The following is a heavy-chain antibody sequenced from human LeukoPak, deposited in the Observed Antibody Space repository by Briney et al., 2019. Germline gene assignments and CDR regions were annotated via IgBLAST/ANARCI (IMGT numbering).Heavy chain of an antibody. CDR3: ARDDYPPT. CDR1: GGTFSSYA. Sequence: SVKVSCKASGGTFSSYAIRWVRQAPGQGVEWMGGIIPIFGTANYAQKFQGRVTITADESTSTAYMELSSLRSEDTAVYYCARDDYPPTWGQGTLVTVSS. V-gene: IGHV1-69*13. D-gene: IGHD4-11*01. J-gene: IGHJ5*02. CDR2: IIPIFGTA.